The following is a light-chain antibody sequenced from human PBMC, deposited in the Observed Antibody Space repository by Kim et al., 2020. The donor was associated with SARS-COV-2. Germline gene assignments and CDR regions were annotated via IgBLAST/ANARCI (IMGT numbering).Light chain of an antibody. J-gene: IGLJ1*01. CDR2: GNS. Sequence: GAISGTGSSSNIGAGYDVHWYQQLPGTGPKHLIYGNSNRPSGVPDRFSGSKSGTSASLAITGLQAEDEADYYCQAYDTSLSAPYVFGTGTKVTVL. V-gene: IGLV1-40*01. CDR3: QAYDTSLSAPYV. CDR1: SSNIGAGYD.